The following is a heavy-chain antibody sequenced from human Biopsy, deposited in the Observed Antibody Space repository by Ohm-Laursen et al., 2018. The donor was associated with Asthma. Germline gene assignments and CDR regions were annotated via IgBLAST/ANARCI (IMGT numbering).Heavy chain of an antibody. Sequence: SQTLSLTCSVSGDSFTYPGYYWSWVRQLPGRGLEWIGYIHYSGTTYYNPSLKSRVTISVDTSKNQFSLKLTSVTAADTAVYYCARDRRVRFLEWPPAMDVWGQGTTVTVSS. CDR2: IHYSGTT. D-gene: IGHD3-3*01. J-gene: IGHJ6*02. V-gene: IGHV4-31*03. CDR3: ARDRRVRFLEWPPAMDV. CDR1: GDSFTYPGYY.